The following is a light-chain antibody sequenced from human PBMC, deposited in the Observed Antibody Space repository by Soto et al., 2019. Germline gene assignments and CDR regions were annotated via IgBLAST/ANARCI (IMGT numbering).Light chain of an antibody. J-gene: IGKJ1*01. Sequence: EVVLTHSPSTLSLSPGERATLSCRASQSVSSSSLAWYQQKRGQAPRLLIHDASSRATGIPDRFSGSGSGTDFTLTISRLEPEDFAVYYCQQYGGSPRTFGQGTKVDI. V-gene: IGKV3-20*01. CDR3: QQYGGSPRT. CDR2: DAS. CDR1: QSVSSSS.